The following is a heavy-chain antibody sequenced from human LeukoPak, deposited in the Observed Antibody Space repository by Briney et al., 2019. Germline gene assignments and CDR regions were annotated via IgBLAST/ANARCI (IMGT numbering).Heavy chain of an antibody. J-gene: IGHJ4*02. CDR2: ISSSGSTI. CDR3: ARARRYTTGPYFDY. D-gene: IGHD4-11*01. V-gene: IGHV3-48*04. Sequence: PGGSLRLSCAASGFSFSSYSMNWVRQAPGKGLEWVSYISSSGSTIYYADSVKGRFTISRDNAKNSLYLQMNSLRAEDTALYYCARARRYTTGPYFDYWGQGTLVTVSS. CDR1: GFSFSSYS.